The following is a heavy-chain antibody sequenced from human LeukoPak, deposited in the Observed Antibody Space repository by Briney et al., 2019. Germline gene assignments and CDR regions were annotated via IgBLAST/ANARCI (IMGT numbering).Heavy chain of an antibody. D-gene: IGHD2-2*02. CDR2: IFYSGST. V-gene: IGHV4-59*01. CDR3: ARAYTSWSFDY. Sequence: SETLSLTCTVSDGSISSYYWSWIRQPPGKGLEWMGYIFYSGSTNYNPSLKSRVTISVDTSKNQFSLKLSSVTAADTAVYYCARAYTSWSFDYWGQGTLVTVSS. J-gene: IGHJ4*02. CDR1: DGSISSYY.